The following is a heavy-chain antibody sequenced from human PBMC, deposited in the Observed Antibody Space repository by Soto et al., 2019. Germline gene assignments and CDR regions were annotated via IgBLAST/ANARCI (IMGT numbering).Heavy chain of an antibody. CDR3: ASAGPYGSGSYDFDY. Sequence: SETLSLTCAVYGGSLSGYYWSWIRQPPGKGLEWIGEINHSGRTNYNPSLKSRVTISVDTSKNQFSLKLSSVTAADTAVYYCASAGPYGSGSYDFDYWGQGTLVTVSS. J-gene: IGHJ4*02. V-gene: IGHV4-34*01. D-gene: IGHD3-10*01. CDR1: GGSLSGYY. CDR2: INHSGRT.